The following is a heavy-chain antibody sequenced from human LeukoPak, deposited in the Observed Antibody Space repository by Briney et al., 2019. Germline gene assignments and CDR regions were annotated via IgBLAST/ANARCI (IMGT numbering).Heavy chain of an antibody. CDR2: IDCGAGDT. V-gene: IGHV1-2*02. CDR3: VRDPREPANDLDY. Sequence: ASVKVSCKTSGYSFTAHYIHWVRQAPGRALQWLAYIDCGAGDTNYAQPFQGRVTVTRDKSINTAYSELSSLTFDDTAIYYCVRDPREPANDLDYWGRGTLVTVSS. D-gene: IGHD1-1*01. CDR1: GYSFTAHY. J-gene: IGHJ4*01.